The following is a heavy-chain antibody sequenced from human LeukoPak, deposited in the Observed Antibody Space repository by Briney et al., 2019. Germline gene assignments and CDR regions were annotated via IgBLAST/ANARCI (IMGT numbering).Heavy chain of an antibody. V-gene: IGHV3-23*01. CDR3: AKREHYYGSGSSYFDY. J-gene: IGHJ4*02. CDR2: ISGSGGST. CDR1: GFTFSSYA. Sequence: GGSLRLSCAASGFTFSSYAMSWVRQAPGKGLEWASAISGSGGSTYYADSVKGRFTISRDNSKNTLYLQMNSLRAEDTAVYYCAKREHYYGSGSSYFDYWGQGTLVTVSS. D-gene: IGHD3-10*01.